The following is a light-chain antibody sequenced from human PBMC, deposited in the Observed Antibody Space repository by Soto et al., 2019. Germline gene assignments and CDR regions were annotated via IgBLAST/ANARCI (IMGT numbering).Light chain of an antibody. Sequence: DIQLTQSPSSLSASAGDSVTITCQASQDISNYLNWYQQKPGKAPKLLIYDASNLETGVPSRFSGSGSGTDFTFTISSLQPEDIATYYCQQYDNLLLTFGGGTKVDIK. CDR3: QQYDNLLLT. CDR1: QDISNY. J-gene: IGKJ4*01. V-gene: IGKV1-33*01. CDR2: DAS.